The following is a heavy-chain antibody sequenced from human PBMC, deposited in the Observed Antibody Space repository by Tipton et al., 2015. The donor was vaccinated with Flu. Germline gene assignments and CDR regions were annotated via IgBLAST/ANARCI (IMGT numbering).Heavy chain of an antibody. Sequence: QLVQSGAEVKKPGASVKVSCKASGYTFTGYYMYWVRQAPGQGLEWMGWINPNSGGTNYAQKFQGWVTMTRDTSISTAYMELSRLRSDDTAVYYCARDIVVVPAAIEPVELNNYHYGMDVWGQGTTVTVSS. CDR3: ARDIVVVPAAIEPVELNNYHYGMDV. J-gene: IGHJ6*02. CDR2: INPNSGGT. V-gene: IGHV1-2*04. D-gene: IGHD2-2*01. CDR1: GYTFTGYY.